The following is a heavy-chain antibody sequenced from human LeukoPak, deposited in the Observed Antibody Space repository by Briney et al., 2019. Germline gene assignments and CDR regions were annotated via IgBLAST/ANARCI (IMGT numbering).Heavy chain of an antibody. CDR2: IYPGDSDT. CDR3: ARHDSYSNYFDY. CDR1: GYCFTSYW. V-gene: IGHV5-51*01. D-gene: IGHD4-11*01. J-gene: IGHJ4*02. Sequence: GESLKISCKGSGYCFTSYWIGWVRQMPGKGLGWMGTIYPGDSDTIYSPSFQGQVTISADKSISTAYLQWSSLKASDTAMYYCARHDSYSNYFDYWGQGTQVTVSS.